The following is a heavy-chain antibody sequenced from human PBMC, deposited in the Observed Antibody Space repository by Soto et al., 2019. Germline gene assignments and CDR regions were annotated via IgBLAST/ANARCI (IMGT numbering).Heavy chain of an antibody. J-gene: IGHJ6*02. D-gene: IGHD3-3*01. CDR3: ARGDFRVVNYYYYYGLDV. V-gene: IGHV3-74*03. Sequence: GGSLRLSCEASGFNFSRYWMHWVRQAPGKVLVWVSRIKPDGSDTKYADSVKGRFTTSRDNAKSTLYLQMNRLRVEDMGVYFCARGDFRVVNYYYYYGLDVWGQGTTVTVSS. CDR2: IKPDGSDT. CDR1: GFNFSRYW.